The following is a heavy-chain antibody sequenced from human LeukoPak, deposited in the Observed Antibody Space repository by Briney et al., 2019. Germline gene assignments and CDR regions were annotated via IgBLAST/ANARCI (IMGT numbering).Heavy chain of an antibody. Sequence: ASVKVSCKASGYTFTSYAMHWVRQAPGQRLEWMGWINAGNGNTKYSQKFQGRVTITRDTSAGTAYMELSSLRSEDTAVYYCAGDRPYYDILTGLGWGQGTLVTVSS. CDR3: AGDRPYYDILTGLG. D-gene: IGHD3-9*01. J-gene: IGHJ4*02. CDR2: INAGNGNT. CDR1: GYTFTSYA. V-gene: IGHV1-3*01.